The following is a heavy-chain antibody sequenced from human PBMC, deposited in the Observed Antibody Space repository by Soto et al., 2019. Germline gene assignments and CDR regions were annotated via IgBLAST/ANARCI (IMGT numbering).Heavy chain of an antibody. CDR2: ISGSGGST. D-gene: IGHD3-3*01. V-gene: IGHV3-23*01. J-gene: IGHJ4*02. CDR1: GFTFSSYA. Sequence: SGGSLRLSCAASGFTFSSYAMSWVRQAPGKGLEWVSAISGSGGSTYYADSVKGRFTISRDNSKNTLYLQMNSLRAEDTAVYYCAKDLMTLTYYDFWSGNPCYFDYRGQRTMDTVCS. CDR3: AKDLMTLTYYDFWSGNPCYFDY.